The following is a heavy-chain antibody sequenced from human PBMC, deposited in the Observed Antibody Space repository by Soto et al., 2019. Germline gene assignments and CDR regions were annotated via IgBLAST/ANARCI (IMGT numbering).Heavy chain of an antibody. D-gene: IGHD3-10*01. J-gene: IGHJ4*02. CDR2: IFHDGTA. CDR3: ARLVYDTRLNYMYFDF. V-gene: IGHV4-4*02. CDR1: GVSISSGNW. Sequence: SETLSLTCAVSGVSISSGNWWTWVRQSPQRGLEYIGEIFHDGTADYYPSFERRVAISVDTSKNQFSLKLTSVTAADTAIYFCARLVYDTRLNYMYFDFWGQGTLVTVSS.